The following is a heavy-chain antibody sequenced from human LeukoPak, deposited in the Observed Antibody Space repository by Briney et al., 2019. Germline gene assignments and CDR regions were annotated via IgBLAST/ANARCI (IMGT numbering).Heavy chain of an antibody. CDR3: AHWGSSGPFDY. Sequence: ASVKVSCSASGYTFTSYYMHWVRQATGQGLEWLGIINPSGGSTSYAQKFQGRVTMTRDTSTSTVYMELSSLRSADTPVYYYAHWGSSGPFDYWGQGALVTVSS. CDR2: INPSGGST. V-gene: IGHV1-46*01. J-gene: IGHJ4*02. D-gene: IGHD6-6*01. CDR1: GYTFTSYY.